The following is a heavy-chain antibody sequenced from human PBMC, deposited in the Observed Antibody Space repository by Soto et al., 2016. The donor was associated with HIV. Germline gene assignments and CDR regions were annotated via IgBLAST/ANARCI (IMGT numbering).Heavy chain of an antibody. CDR1: GYTFTGYY. CDR3: ARGLRDCSSTSCPLRFDP. J-gene: IGHJ5*02. Sequence: QVQLVQSGAEVKKPGASVKVSCKASGYTFTGYYMHWVRQAPGQGLEWMGIINPSGGSTSYAQKFQGRVTMTRDTSTSTVYMELSSLRSEDTAVYYCARGLRDCSSTSCPLRFDPWGQGTLVTVSS. CDR2: INPSGGST. V-gene: IGHV1-46*01. D-gene: IGHD2-2*01.